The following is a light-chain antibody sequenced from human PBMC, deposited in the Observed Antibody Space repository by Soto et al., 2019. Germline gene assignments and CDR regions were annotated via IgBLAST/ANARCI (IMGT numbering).Light chain of an antibody. J-gene: IGKJ4*01. V-gene: IGKV3-15*01. CDR2: GAS. CDR1: QSVSSN. CDR3: QRFNNWPLT. Sequence: EIVMTQSPATLSVSPGERATLSCRASQSVSSNLAWYQQKPGQAPRLLIYGASTRATGIPARFSGSGSGTEFTLTISSLQSEDFAVYYCQRFNNWPLTFGGWTKVET.